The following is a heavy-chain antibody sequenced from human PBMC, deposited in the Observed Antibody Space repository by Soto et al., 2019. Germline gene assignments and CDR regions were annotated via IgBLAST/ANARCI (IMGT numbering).Heavy chain of an antibody. V-gene: IGHV1-18*01. J-gene: IGHJ6*02. Sequence: QVQLVQSGAEVRKPGASVKVSCKASGYTFTTYGISWVRQAPGQGLEWMGWISGYNGHTKYAQKFQGRVTMTTDTPRSSGYRDRRSLRSDDTAVYYCAREGDMPYCYYGLDVWGQGTTVTVSS. CDR3: AREGDMPYCYYGLDV. CDR1: GYTFTTYG. D-gene: IGHD3-16*01. CDR2: ISGYNGHT.